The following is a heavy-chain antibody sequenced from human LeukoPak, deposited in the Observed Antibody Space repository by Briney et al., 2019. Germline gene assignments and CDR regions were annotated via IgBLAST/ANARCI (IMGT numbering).Heavy chain of an antibody. J-gene: IGHJ4*02. D-gene: IGHD2-2*01. Sequence: GGSLRLSCVASGFTFSSYAMSWVRQAPGKGLEWVSAISASGGSTYYADSVKGRFTISRDNSQNTLYLQVNSLRAEDTAVYYCAKGLVPAAIRVVDYWGQGTLVTVSS. V-gene: IGHV3-23*01. CDR2: ISASGGST. CDR1: GFTFSSYA. CDR3: AKGLVPAAIRVVDY.